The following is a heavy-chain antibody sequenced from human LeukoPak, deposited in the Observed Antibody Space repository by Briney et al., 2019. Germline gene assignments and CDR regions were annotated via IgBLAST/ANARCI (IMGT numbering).Heavy chain of an antibody. D-gene: IGHD2-21*01. V-gene: IGHV4-34*01. Sequence: SETLSLTCAVYGGSFTGYSWTWVRQPPGKGLEWIGEINDRETTNYNPSLKSRATASLDPSKRQFYLDLTSVTAADTAVYYCARLLPRIYTSGHEAYYYLDFWGQRTPVSVSS. CDR1: GGSFTGYS. J-gene: IGHJ4*02. CDR3: ARLLPRIYTSGHEAYYYLDF. CDR2: INDRETT.